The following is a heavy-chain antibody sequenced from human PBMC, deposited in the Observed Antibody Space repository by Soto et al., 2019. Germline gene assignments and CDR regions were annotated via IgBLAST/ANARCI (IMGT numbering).Heavy chain of an antibody. V-gene: IGHV3-30-3*01. Sequence: QVQLVESGGGVVQPGRSLRLSCAASGFTFRTFAMHWVRQAPGKGLDWVAVISYDGSNKYYADSVKGRFTISRDNSKNTLYLQMNSLRGEDTAVYYCARDPAGGSGHYYLFDYWGQGTLATVSS. J-gene: IGHJ4*02. CDR1: GFTFRTFA. CDR2: ISYDGSNK. CDR3: ARDPAGGSGHYYLFDY. D-gene: IGHD3-22*01.